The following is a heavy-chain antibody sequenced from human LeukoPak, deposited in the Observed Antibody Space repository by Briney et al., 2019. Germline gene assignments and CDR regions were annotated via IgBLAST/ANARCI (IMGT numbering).Heavy chain of an antibody. V-gene: IGHV3-23*01. D-gene: IGHD1-26*01. CDR1: GFTFSSYA. Sequence: GGSLRLSCAASGFTFSSYAMSWVRQAPGKGLEWVSSISGSGGSTYYADSVKGRFTISRDNSKNTLYLQVNSLRAEDTYVYYCAKSSTYSGSLIDYWGQGTLVSVSS. CDR3: AKSSTYSGSLIDY. J-gene: IGHJ4*02. CDR2: ISGSGGST.